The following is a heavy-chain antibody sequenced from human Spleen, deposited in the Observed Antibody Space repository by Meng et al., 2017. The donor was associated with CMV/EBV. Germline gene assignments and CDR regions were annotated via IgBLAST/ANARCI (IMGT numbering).Heavy chain of an antibody. D-gene: IGHD6-13*01. CDR2: ISYDGSNK. CDR3: AKGMTAIGKHLFDF. J-gene: IGHJ4*02. V-gene: IGHV3-30-3*01. Sequence: GGSLRLSCAASGFTFSSYAMHWVRQAPGKGLEWVAVISYDGSNKYYADSVKGRFTISRDNSKNTLSLQMSSLRAEDTAMYYCAKGMTAIGKHLFDFWGQGTLVTVSS. CDR1: GFTFSSYA.